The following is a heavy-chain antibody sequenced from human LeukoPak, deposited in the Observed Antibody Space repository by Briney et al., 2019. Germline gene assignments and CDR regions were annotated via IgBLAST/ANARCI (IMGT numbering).Heavy chain of an antibody. CDR2: INTDGSST. D-gene: IGHD2-2*01. CDR3: ARDGAPDAHCSSTTCAIR. CDR1: GFTFSSYW. J-gene: IGHJ4*02. Sequence: GGSLRLSCAASGFTFSSYWMHWVRQAPGKGLVWVSRINTDGSSTSYADSVKGRFTISRDNAKNSLYLQMNSLRAEDTAVYYCARDGAPDAHCSSTTCAIRWGQGTLVTVSS. V-gene: IGHV3-74*01.